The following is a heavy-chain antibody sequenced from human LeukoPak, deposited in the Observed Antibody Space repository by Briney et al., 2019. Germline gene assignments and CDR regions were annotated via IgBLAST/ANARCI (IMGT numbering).Heavy chain of an antibody. D-gene: IGHD5-12*01. CDR2: IYTSGST. CDR1: GGSISSYY. V-gene: IGHV4-4*07. CDR3: ARVPSYSGYDYFDY. J-gene: IGHJ4*02. Sequence: SETLSLTCTVSGGSISSYYWSWIRQPAGKGLEWIGRIYTSGSTNYNPSLKSRVTMSVDTSKNQFSLKLSSVTAADTAVYYCARVPSYSGYDYFDYWGQGTLVTVSS.